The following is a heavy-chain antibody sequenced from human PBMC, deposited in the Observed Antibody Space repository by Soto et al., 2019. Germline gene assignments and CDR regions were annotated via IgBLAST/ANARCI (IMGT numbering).Heavy chain of an antibody. D-gene: IGHD2-21*02. CDR1: GGSISTDHYH. V-gene: IGHV4-30-4*01. CDR2: IHYRGSI. J-gene: IGHJ6*02. CDR3: AREDDGGDSDYSGLDV. Sequence: QVQLQESGPGLVRPSQTLSLTCTVSGGSISTDHYHWTWIRQTPGKGLEWIGYIHYRGSIHFNPSLQIRVSMSVDTSKNLFSLKLSSVTAADTAVYFCAREDDGGDSDYSGLDVWGQGTTVTVSS.